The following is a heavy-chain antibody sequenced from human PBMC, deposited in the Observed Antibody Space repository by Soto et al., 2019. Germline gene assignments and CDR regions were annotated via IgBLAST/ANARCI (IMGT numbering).Heavy chain of an antibody. CDR3: VRGGAFKIDY. CDR1: GFTLSSYS. D-gene: IGHD3-16*01. Sequence: EVQLVESGGRLVQPGGSLRLSCVASGFTLSSYSMNWARQAPGKGLEWVSYISSSSSTIYYADSVKGRFTISRDNAKNSLYLQMNSLRDEDTAVYYCVRGGAFKIDYWGQGTLVTVSS. J-gene: IGHJ4*02. CDR2: ISSSSSTI. V-gene: IGHV3-48*02.